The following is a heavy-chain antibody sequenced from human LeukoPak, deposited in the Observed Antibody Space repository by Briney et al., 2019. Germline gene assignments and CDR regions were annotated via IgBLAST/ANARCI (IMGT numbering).Heavy chain of an antibody. V-gene: IGHV4-34*01. Sequence: SETLSLTCAVYGGSFSGYYWSWIRQPPGKGLEWIGEINHSGSTNYNPSLKSRVTISVDTSKNQFSLKLSSVTAADTAVYYRARGRRDYDFWSGYLYYFDYWGQGTLVTVSS. CDR3: ARGRRDYDFWSGYLYYFDY. D-gene: IGHD3-3*01. J-gene: IGHJ4*02. CDR1: GGSFSGYY. CDR2: INHSGST.